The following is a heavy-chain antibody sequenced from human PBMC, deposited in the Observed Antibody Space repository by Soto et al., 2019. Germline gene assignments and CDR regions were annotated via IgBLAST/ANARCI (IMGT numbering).Heavy chain of an antibody. CDR1: GGTFSSYA. D-gene: IGHD6-13*01. V-gene: IGHV1-69*06. Sequence: QVQLVQSGAEVKKPGSSVKVSCKASGGTFSSYAISWVRQAPGQGLEWMGGIIPIFGTANYAQKFQGRVTLTADKSTSTAYMKLSSQISEDTAVYYCAGAFKQQLVSNQLDPWGQGTLVTVSS. CDR2: IIPIFGTA. J-gene: IGHJ5*02. CDR3: AGAFKQQLVSNQLDP.